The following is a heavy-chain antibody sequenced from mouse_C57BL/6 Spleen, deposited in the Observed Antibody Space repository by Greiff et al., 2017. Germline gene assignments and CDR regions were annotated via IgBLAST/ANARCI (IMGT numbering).Heavy chain of an antibody. J-gene: IGHJ2*01. CDR3: ARDGNYVFDY. CDR2: INPNNGGT. Sequence: EVQLQQSGPELVKPGASVKMSCKASGYTFTDYNMQWVKQSHGKSLEWIGYINPNNGGTSYNQKFKGKATLTVNKSSSTAYMALRSLTSEDSAVYYCARDGNYVFDYWGQGTTLTVSS. D-gene: IGHD2-1*01. V-gene: IGHV1-22*01. CDR1: GYTFTDYN.